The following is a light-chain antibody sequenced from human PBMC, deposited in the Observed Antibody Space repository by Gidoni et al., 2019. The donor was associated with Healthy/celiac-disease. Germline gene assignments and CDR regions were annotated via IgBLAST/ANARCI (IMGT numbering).Light chain of an antibody. CDR2: DAS. CDR1: QDISNY. J-gene: IGKJ3*01. Sequence: DIQMTQSPSSLSASVGDRVTITCQASQDISNYLHWYQQKPGKAPKLLIYDASNVETGVPSRFSGSGSGTDFTFTISSLQPEDISTYYCQQYDNLPPGITFXPXTKVDIK. CDR3: QQYDNLPPGIT. V-gene: IGKV1-33*01.